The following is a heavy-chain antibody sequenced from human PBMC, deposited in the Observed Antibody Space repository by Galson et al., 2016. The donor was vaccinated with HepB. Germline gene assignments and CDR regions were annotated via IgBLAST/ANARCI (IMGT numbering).Heavy chain of an antibody. CDR2: ISAYSGST. J-gene: IGHJ4*02. D-gene: IGHD3-3*01. V-gene: IGHV1-18*01. CDR3: ARDPTGDFDFWSGSYSDKSLDY. CDR1: GYSFTNNG. Sequence: SVKVSCKASGYSFTNNGINWVRQAPGQGLEWMGWISAYSGSTKYAQKFQGRVTMTTDTSTSIAYMELRSLRSDDTAVYYCARDPTGDFDFWSGSYSDKSLDYWGQGTLVTVSS.